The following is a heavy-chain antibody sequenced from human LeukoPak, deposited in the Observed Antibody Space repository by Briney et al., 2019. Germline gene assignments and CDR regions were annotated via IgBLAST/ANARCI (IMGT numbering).Heavy chain of an antibody. D-gene: IGHD6-13*01. J-gene: IGHJ5*02. V-gene: IGHV3-7*01. Sequence: PGGSLRLSCAASGFTFSSYWMSWVRQAPGKGLEWVANIKQDGSEKYYVDSVEGRFTISRDNAKNSLYLQMNSLRAEDTAVYYGARWYSRSWLFWFAPWGKGTLFTVSS. CDR2: IKQDGSEK. CDR3: ARWYSRSWLFWFAP. CDR1: GFTFSSYW.